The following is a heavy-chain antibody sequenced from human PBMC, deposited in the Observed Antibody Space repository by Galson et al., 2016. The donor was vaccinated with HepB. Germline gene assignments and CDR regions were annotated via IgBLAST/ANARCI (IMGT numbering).Heavy chain of an antibody. Sequence: SVKVSCKASGYTFSRHGISWVRQAPGQGLEWMGWISAYSGTTEYARKFQGRVTMTTDMATSTAYMDLTHLKSDDTARYFCSKGWPARGWSHYSPNGMDVWGQGTTVIVSS. CDR2: ISAYSGTT. D-gene: IGHD6-19*01. V-gene: IGHV1-18*01. J-gene: IGHJ6*02. CDR1: GYTFSRHG. CDR3: SKGWPARGWSHYSPNGMDV.